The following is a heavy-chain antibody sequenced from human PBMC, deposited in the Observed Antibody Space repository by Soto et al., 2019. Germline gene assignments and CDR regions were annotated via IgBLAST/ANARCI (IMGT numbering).Heavy chain of an antibody. D-gene: IGHD6-13*01. CDR3: ARDSGAKLSSS. J-gene: IGHJ4*02. CDR2: IVPIYRTA. Sequence: SVKVSCKASGGTFSSYRINWVRQAPGQGLEWVGGIVPIYRTADYAQKFQGRVTITADESARTSYMELRSLKSQDTAVYYCARDSGAKLSSSWGQGTLVTVSS. CDR1: GGTFSSYR. V-gene: IGHV1-69*13.